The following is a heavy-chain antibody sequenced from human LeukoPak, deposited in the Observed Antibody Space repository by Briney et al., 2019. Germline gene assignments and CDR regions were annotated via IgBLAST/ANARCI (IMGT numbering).Heavy chain of an antibody. V-gene: IGHV3-23*01. CDR1: GFTFSTYG. D-gene: IGHD6-19*01. J-gene: IGHJ4*02. CDR3: AKGQQWSDY. CDR2: ITSGRST. Sequence: PGGSLRLSCAASGFTFSTYGMSWVRQAPGKGLEWVSGITSGRSTYYADSVKGRFTISRDNSKNTLYLQMNSLRAGDTAVYYCAKGQQWSDYWGQGTLVTVSS.